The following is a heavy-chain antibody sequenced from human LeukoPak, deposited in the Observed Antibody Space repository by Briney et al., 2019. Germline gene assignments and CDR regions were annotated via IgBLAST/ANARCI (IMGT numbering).Heavy chain of an antibody. CDR1: GFTLSSYS. V-gene: IGHV3-48*02. CDR3: ATERGGWFEP. CDR2: ISSTTRTI. D-gene: IGHD3-10*01. Sequence: PGGSLRLSCAASGFTLSSYSMNWVRQAPGKGLEWVSYISSTTRTIYYADSVKGRFTISRDNSKNSLYLQMNSLRDEDTAVYYCATERGGWFEPWGLGTLVTVAS. J-gene: IGHJ5*02.